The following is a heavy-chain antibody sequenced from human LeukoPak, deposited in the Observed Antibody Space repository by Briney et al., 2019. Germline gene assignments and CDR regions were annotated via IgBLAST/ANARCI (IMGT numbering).Heavy chain of an antibody. CDR3: ARASGNILTGYLFDY. Sequence: SETLSLTCTVSGGSISSYYWGWMRQPPGKGLEWIGSIYYSGSTYYNPSLKSRVTISVDTSKNQFSLKLSSVTAADTAVYYCARASGNILTGYLFDYWGQGTLVTVSS. D-gene: IGHD3-9*01. CDR1: GGSISSYY. J-gene: IGHJ4*02. CDR2: IYYSGST. V-gene: IGHV4-39*07.